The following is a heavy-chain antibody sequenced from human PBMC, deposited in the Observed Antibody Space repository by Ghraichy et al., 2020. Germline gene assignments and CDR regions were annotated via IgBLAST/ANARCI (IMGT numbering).Heavy chain of an antibody. CDR1: GFTFSSYA. CDR3: AKIRHGGDCFDY. CDR2: INGGGDST. D-gene: IGHD3-10*01. V-gene: IGHV3-23*01. J-gene: IGHJ4*02. Sequence: SCAASGFTFSSYAMTWVRQAPGKGLEWVSGINGGGDSTYYADSVKGRFTISRDNSKNTVYLQMNSLRAEDTALYYCAKIRHGGDCFDYWGQGSLVTVSS.